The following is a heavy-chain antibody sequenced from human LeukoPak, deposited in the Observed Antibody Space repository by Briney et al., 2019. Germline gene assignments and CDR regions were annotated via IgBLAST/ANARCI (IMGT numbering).Heavy chain of an antibody. J-gene: IGHJ4*02. D-gene: IGHD5-24*01. Sequence: SETLSLTCAVYGGSFSGYYWSWIRQPPGKGLEWIGEIYRSGSTNYNPSLKSRVTISVDKSKNQFSLILSSVTAADTAMYYCARDGRDGYNLGYWGQGTLVTVSS. CDR2: IYRSGST. V-gene: IGHV4-34*01. CDR3: ARDGRDGYNLGY. CDR1: GGSFSGYY.